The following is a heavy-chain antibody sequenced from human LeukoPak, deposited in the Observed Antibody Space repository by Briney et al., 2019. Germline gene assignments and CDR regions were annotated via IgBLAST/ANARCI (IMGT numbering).Heavy chain of an antibody. J-gene: IGHJ5*02. CDR2: INLNSGGT. V-gene: IGHV1-2*02. CDR3: ARGGDIVATMYWFDP. CDR1: GYTFSDYY. D-gene: IGHD5-12*01. Sequence: ASVKVSCRASGYTFSDYYMHWVRQAPGQGLEWMGWINLNSGGTNYAQKFQGRVTMTRDTSISTAYMELSRLRSDDTAVYYCARGGDIVATMYWFDPWGQGTLVTVSS.